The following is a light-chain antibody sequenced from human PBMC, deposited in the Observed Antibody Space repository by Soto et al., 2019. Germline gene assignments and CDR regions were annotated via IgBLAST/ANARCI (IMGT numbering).Light chain of an antibody. CDR3: QQRSSWPWT. J-gene: IGKJ1*01. V-gene: IGKV3-11*01. Sequence: IVLTQSPATLSLSPGERATLSCRASQSVGSFLAWYQQKRGQAPRLLIYDASNRATGIPARFSGSGSGTYFTLTISSLEPEDFTVYYCQQRSSWPWTFGQGTKVEIK. CDR2: DAS. CDR1: QSVGSF.